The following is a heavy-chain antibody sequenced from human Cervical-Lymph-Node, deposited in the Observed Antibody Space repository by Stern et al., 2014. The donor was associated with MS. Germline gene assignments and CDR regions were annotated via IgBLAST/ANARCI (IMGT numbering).Heavy chain of an antibody. CDR1: GGSISSYY. Sequence: VQLVESGPGLVKPSETLSLTCTVSGGSISSYYWSWIRQPPGKGLEWIGYIYYSGSTNYNPSLKSRVTISVDTSKNQFSLKLSSVTAADTAVYYCARGHPLDAFDIWGQGTMVTVSS. CDR2: IYYSGST. V-gene: IGHV4-59*01. CDR3: ARGHPLDAFDI. J-gene: IGHJ3*02.